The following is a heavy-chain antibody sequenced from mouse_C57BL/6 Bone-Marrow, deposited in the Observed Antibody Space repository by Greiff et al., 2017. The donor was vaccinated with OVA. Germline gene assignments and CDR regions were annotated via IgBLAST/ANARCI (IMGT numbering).Heavy chain of an antibody. V-gene: IGHV1-55*01. Sequence: VKLQQPGAELVKPGASVKMSCKASGYTFTSYWITWVKQRPGQGLEWIGDIYPGSGSTNYNEKFKSKATLTVDTSSSTAYMQLSSLTSEDSAVYYCARNGYDHWYFDVWGTGTTVTVSS. J-gene: IGHJ1*03. CDR1: GYTFTSYW. CDR2: IYPGSGST. CDR3: ARNGYDHWYFDV. D-gene: IGHD2-2*01.